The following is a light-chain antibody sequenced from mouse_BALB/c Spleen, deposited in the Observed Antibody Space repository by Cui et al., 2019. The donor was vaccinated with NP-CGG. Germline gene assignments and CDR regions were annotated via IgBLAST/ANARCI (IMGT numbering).Light chain of an antibody. CDR1: TGAVTTSNY. V-gene: IGLV1*01. CDR3: ALWYSNHWG. Sequence: QAVVTQESALTKSPGETVTLTGRSSTGAVTTSNYANWVQEKPDHLFTGLIGGTNNRVPGVPARFSGSLIGDKAVLTITGAQTEDEAIYFCALWYSNHWGFGGGTKLTVL. J-gene: IGLJ1*01. CDR2: GTN.